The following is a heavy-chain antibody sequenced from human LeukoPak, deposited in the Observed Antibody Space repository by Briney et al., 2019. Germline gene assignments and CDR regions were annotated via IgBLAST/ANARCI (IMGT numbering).Heavy chain of an antibody. CDR2: VYYSGST. V-gene: IGHV4-59*01. CDR1: GGSISSYY. Sequence: SETLSLTCTVSGGSISSYYWSWIRQPPGKGLEWIGYVYYSGSTNYSPSLKSRVTISEDTSNNQFSLKLSSVTAADTAVYYCARAGSGYYPFDDWGQGTLVTVSS. J-gene: IGHJ4*02. D-gene: IGHD3-22*01. CDR3: ARAGSGYYPFDD.